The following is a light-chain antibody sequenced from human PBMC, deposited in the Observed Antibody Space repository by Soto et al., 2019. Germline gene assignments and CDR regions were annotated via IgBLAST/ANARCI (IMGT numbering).Light chain of an antibody. CDR1: QSISSNY. Sequence: EIVLTQSPGTLSMSPGERATLSCRASQSISSNYLAWYQQKPGQAPRLLIYGASSRATGIPDRFSGSGSGNDFTLTISRLEAEDVAVYYCQQYGSSPRTFGQGPKVEFK. CDR2: GAS. V-gene: IGKV3-20*01. CDR3: QQYGSSPRT. J-gene: IGKJ1*01.